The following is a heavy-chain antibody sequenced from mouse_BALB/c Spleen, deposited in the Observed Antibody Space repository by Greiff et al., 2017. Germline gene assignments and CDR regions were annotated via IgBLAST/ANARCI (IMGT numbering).Heavy chain of an antibody. CDR2: INPSTGYT. Sequence: QVQLQQSGAELAKPGASVKMSCKASGYTFTSYWMHWVKQRPGQGLEWIGYINPSTGYTEYNQKFKDKATLTADKSSSTAYMQLSSLTSEDSAVYYCARRNWNYAMDYWGQGTSVTVSS. D-gene: IGHD4-1*01. CDR3: ARRNWNYAMDY. V-gene: IGHV1-7*01. J-gene: IGHJ4*01. CDR1: GYTFTSYW.